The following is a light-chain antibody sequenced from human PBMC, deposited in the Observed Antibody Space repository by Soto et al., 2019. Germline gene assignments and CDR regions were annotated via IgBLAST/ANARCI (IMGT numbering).Light chain of an antibody. CDR3: KPYNDWTLT. J-gene: IGKJ1*01. CDR1: QSVSSN. Sequence: EIVMTQSRVTLSVSPGERVTLSCRASQSVSSNLAWYQQKPGQAPSLLIYGAFTRATGIPARFSGTGSGTGGARKISSLQSEDLAPYYCKPYNDWTLTFGQGTKGDIK. V-gene: IGKV3-15*01. CDR2: GAF.